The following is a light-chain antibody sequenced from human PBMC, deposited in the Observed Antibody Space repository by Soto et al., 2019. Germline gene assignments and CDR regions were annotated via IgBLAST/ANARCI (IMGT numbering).Light chain of an antibody. Sequence: QPVLTQPPSASGTPGQRITISCSGSSSNIGSHTVNWHQQVPGTAPKLLIYSNNERPSGVPDRFSGSKSGTSASLAISGLQSGDEADYYFAAWDDSLNGVIFGGGTKLTVL. V-gene: IGLV1-44*01. CDR1: SSNIGSHT. CDR2: SNN. CDR3: AAWDDSLNGVI. J-gene: IGLJ2*01.